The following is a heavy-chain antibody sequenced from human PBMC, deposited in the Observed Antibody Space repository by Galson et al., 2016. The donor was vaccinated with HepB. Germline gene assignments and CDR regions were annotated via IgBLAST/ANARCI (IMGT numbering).Heavy chain of an antibody. CDR3: ARRSGTDLYYFDL. CDR2: SNSIGSHI. J-gene: IGHJ4*02. CDR1: GFTFSDFY. Sequence: SLRLSCAASGFTFSDFYMSWIRQAPGKGLEWISYSNSIGSHIDYADSVKGRFTISRDNSRNTVYLQMSSLRAEDTALYYCARRSGTDLYYFDLWGQGALVTVSS. D-gene: IGHD1-1*01. V-gene: IGHV3-11*01.